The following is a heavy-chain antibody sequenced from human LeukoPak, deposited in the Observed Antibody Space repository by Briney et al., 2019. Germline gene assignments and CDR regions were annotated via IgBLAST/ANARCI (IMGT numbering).Heavy chain of an antibody. CDR1: GFTFSSYG. J-gene: IGHJ5*02. CDR3: AKGHCSSTSCYLDDNWFDP. Sequence: GGSLRLSCAASGFTFSSYGMHWVRQAPGKGLEWVAVISYDGSNKYYADSVKGRFTISRDNSKNTLYLQMNSLRAEDTAVYYCAKGHCSSTSCYLDDNWFDPWGQGALVTVSS. CDR2: ISYDGSNK. V-gene: IGHV3-30*18. D-gene: IGHD2-2*01.